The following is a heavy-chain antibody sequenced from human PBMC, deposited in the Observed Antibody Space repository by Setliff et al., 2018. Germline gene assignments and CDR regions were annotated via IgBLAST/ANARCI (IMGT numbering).Heavy chain of an antibody. CDR2: IKEDGSEK. V-gene: IGHV3-7*01. CDR3: AKGQGQYYDSSGYYGRVLDY. D-gene: IGHD3-22*01. J-gene: IGHJ4*02. Sequence: GGSLRLSCVGSGFTFSRYWMSWVRQAPGKGLEWVANIKEDGSEKYYLDSVKGRFTMSRDNAKNSLYVEMNSLRAEDTAVYYCAKGQGQYYDSSGYYGRVLDYWGQGTLVTVSS. CDR1: GFTFSRYW.